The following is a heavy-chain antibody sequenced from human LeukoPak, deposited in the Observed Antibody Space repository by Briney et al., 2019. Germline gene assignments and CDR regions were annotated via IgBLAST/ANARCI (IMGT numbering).Heavy chain of an antibody. D-gene: IGHD3-22*01. CDR1: GFTFSDYY. CDR3: ARPPYDSSGRDAFDI. Sequence: PGGSLRLSCAASGFTFSDYYMSWIRQAPGKGLEWVSYISSSGSTIYYADSVKGRFTISRDNAKNSLYLQMNSLRAEDTAVYYCARPPYDSSGRDAFDIWGQGTMVTVSS. J-gene: IGHJ3*02. CDR2: ISSSGSTI. V-gene: IGHV3-11*04.